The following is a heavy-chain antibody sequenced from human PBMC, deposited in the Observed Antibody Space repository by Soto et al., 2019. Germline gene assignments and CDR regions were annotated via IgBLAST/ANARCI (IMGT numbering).Heavy chain of an antibody. Sequence: PGGSLRLSCAASGFTFSSYAMSWVRQAPGKGLEWVSAISGSGGSTYYADSVKGRFTISRDNSKNTLYLQMNSLRAEDTAVYYCANLIGMDIMITFGGVIGYDAFDIWGQGTMVTVSS. CDR2: ISGSGGST. J-gene: IGHJ3*02. V-gene: IGHV3-23*01. CDR1: GFTFSSYA. D-gene: IGHD3-16*02. CDR3: ANLIGMDIMITFGGVIGYDAFDI.